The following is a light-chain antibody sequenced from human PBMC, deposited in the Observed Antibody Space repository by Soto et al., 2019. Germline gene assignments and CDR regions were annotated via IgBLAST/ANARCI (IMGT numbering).Light chain of an antibody. CDR2: GAS. J-gene: IGKJ1*01. CDR1: ESVSTSY. CDR3: QQYGSSGT. V-gene: IGKV3-20*01. Sequence: IVLTQSPGTLSLPPGERATGSCRASESVSTSYLAWYQQSPGQAPRLLIYGASNRATGIPDRFSGSGSGTDFTLAIGRLEPEDFAVYFCQQYGSSGTFGQGTKVDIK.